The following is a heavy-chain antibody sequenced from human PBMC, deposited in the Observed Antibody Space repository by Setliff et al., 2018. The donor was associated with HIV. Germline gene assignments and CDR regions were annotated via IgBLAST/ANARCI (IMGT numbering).Heavy chain of an antibody. CDR3: ARSSRVNCGGDCYLFGY. Sequence: KTSETLSLTCTVSADSVTSETYCWCWIRQPPEKGLEWIGSSCYSRITYYNSSLKSRATLSVDTPRNQRSLKLSTVTAADTAVYYCARSSRVNCGGDCYLFGYGGQGTPVTVSS. D-gene: IGHD2-21*02. V-gene: IGHV4-39*07. J-gene: IGHJ4*02. CDR1: ADSVTSETYC. CDR2: SCYSRIT.